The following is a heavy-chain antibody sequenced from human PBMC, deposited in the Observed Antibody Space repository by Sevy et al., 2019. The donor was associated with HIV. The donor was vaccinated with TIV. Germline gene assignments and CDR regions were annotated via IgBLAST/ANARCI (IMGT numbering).Heavy chain of an antibody. CDR3: AREGCTKPHDY. D-gene: IGHD2-8*01. V-gene: IGHV3-23*01. CDR2: LSFGCGKI. Sequence: GESLKISCAASRFTFNIYSMSWVRQTPGKGLEWVATLSFGCGKINHADSVKGRFTMSRDDSKNAVYLQMNNLRVEDTAIYYCAREGCTKPHDYWGQGTLVTVSS. J-gene: IGHJ4*02. CDR1: RFTFNIYS.